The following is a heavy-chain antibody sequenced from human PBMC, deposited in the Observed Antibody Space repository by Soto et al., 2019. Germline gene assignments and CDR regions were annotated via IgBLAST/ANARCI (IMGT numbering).Heavy chain of an antibody. J-gene: IGHJ4*02. Sequence: GPVKASCKASGYTFHCYSLHWVRQAPGQRLEWVGWINAGNGNTKYSQKFQGRVTITRDTSASTAYMELSSLRSEDTAVYYCARDLGLGYCSSTSCRGYYFDYWGQGTLVTVSS. V-gene: IGHV1-3*01. CDR3: ARDLGLGYCSSTSCRGYYFDY. CDR2: INAGNGNT. D-gene: IGHD2-2*01. CDR1: GYTFHCYS.